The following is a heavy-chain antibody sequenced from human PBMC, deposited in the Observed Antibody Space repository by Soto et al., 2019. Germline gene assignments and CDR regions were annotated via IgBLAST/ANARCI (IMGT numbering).Heavy chain of an antibody. Sequence: QVQLVESGGGVVQPGRSLRLSCAASGFTFSSYAMHWVRQAPGKGLEWVAVISYDGSNKYYADSVKGRFTISRDNSKNTLYLQMNSLRAEDTAVYYCARDHFPGAYSSSWYPFDYWGQGTLVTVSS. CDR1: GFTFSSYA. CDR3: ARDHFPGAYSSSWYPFDY. J-gene: IGHJ4*02. D-gene: IGHD6-13*01. CDR2: ISYDGSNK. V-gene: IGHV3-30-3*01.